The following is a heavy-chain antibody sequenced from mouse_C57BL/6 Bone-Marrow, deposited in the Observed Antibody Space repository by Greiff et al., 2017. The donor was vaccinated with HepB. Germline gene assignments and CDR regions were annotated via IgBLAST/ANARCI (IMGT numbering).Heavy chain of an antibody. CDR3: TPILLPPFAY. CDR1: GFNIKDYY. J-gene: IGHJ3*01. V-gene: IGHV14-1*01. CDR2: IDPEDGDT. Sequence: EVQLQQSGAELVRPGASVKLSCTASGFNIKDYYMHWVKQRPEQGLEWIGRIDPEDGDTEYAPKFQGKATMTADTSSNTAYLQLSSLTSEDTAVYCCTPILLPPFAYWGRGTLVTVSA. D-gene: IGHD1-1*01.